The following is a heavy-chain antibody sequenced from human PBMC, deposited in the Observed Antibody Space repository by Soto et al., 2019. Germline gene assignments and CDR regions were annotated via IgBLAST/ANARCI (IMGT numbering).Heavy chain of an antibody. V-gene: IGHV4-39*01. Sequence: SETLSLTCTVSGGSISSRGYYWGWIRQPPGKGLEWIGSIYYSGSTYYNPSLKSRVTISVDTSKNQFSLKLSSVTAADKAVYHCARQPSVLRYFDWSLTYFDYWGQGTLLTVSS. CDR1: GGSISSRGYY. CDR3: ARQPSVLRYFDWSLTYFDY. D-gene: IGHD3-9*01. CDR2: IYYSGST. J-gene: IGHJ4*02.